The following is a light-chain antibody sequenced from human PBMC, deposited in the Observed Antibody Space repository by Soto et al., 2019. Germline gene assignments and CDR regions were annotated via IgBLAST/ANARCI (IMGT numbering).Light chain of an antibody. CDR2: GAS. J-gene: IGKJ1*01. CDR3: QRYGSSLST. CDR1: QSVSSY. V-gene: IGKV3-20*01. Sequence: EIVLTQSPGTLSLSPGERATLSCRASQSVSSYLAWYQQKPGQAPRLLIYGASSRATGIPDRFSGSGSGTDFTHTISRLEPEDFAVYYCQRYGSSLSTFGQGTKV.